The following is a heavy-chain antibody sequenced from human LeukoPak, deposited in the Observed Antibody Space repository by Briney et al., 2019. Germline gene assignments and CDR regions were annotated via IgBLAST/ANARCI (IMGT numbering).Heavy chain of an antibody. CDR2: ISAGGGTT. V-gene: IGHV3-23*01. CDR1: GFTFSSYA. CDR3: AKVPYESGAYYYFDY. Sequence: GGSLRLSCAASGFTFSSYAMSWVRQAPGKGLERVSDISAGGGTTYYADSVKGRFTISRDNSKNTLHLQMNSLRAEDTAVYYCAKVPYESGAYYYFDYWGQGTLVTVSS. D-gene: IGHD3-22*01. J-gene: IGHJ4*02.